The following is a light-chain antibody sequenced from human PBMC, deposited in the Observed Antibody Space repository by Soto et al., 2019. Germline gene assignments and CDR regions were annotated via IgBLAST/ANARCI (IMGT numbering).Light chain of an antibody. CDR1: SSDVGSYNL. V-gene: IGLV2-23*02. CDR2: EVS. CDR3: FAYAGSSTSAV. J-gene: IGLJ7*01. Sequence: QSVLTQPASVSGSPGQSITISCTGTSSDVGSYNLVSWYQQHPGKAPKLMIYEVSKRPSGVSNRFSGSKSGNTASLTICGREAVDESDYYCFAYAGSSTSAVFGGGTQPTVL.